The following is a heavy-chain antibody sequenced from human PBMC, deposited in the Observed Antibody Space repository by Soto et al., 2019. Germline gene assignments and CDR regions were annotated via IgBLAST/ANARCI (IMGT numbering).Heavy chain of an antibody. CDR2: LYYSGST. J-gene: IGHJ6*02. CDR1: GGSISSGNYY. Sequence: SETLSLTCTVSGGSISSGNYYWSWLRQPPGRGLEWIGYLYYSGSTYYNPPLKSRVTISVDTSKNQFSLKLSSVTAADTAVYYCAREPTSFFFDWLLSNGMDVWGQGTTVTVSS. V-gene: IGHV4-30-4*01. D-gene: IGHD3-9*01. CDR3: AREPTSFFFDWLLSNGMDV.